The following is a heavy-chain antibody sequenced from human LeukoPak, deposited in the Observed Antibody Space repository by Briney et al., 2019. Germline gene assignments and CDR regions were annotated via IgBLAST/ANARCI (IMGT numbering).Heavy chain of an antibody. Sequence: ASVKVSCKTSGYSFSNYCISWVRQAPGQGLGRMGWICGYNGNTNYGQKVQGRVTMTTDTSTSTAYMELSSLRSEDTAVYYCASQNDYVWGSSPLDWGQGTLVTVSS. V-gene: IGHV1-18*04. D-gene: IGHD3-16*01. J-gene: IGHJ4*02. CDR1: GYSFSNYC. CDR3: ASQNDYVWGSSPLD. CDR2: ICGYNGNT.